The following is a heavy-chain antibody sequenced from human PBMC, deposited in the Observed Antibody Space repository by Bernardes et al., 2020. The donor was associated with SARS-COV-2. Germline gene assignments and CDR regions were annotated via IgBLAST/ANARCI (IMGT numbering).Heavy chain of an antibody. Sequence: ASVKVSCKASGYTFTELCMHWVRQAPGKGLEWMGGFDPEDGETIYAQKFQGRVTMTEDTSTDTAYMELSSLRSEDTAVYYCATDQRYYDILTGRTYYYGMDVWGQGTTVTVSS. J-gene: IGHJ6*02. D-gene: IGHD3-9*01. CDR3: ATDQRYYDILTGRTYYYGMDV. V-gene: IGHV1-24*01. CDR2: FDPEDGET. CDR1: GYTFTELC.